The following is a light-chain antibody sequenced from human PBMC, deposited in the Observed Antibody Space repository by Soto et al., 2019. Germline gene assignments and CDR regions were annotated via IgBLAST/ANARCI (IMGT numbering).Light chain of an antibody. CDR2: EGS. Sequence: QSALTQPASVSGSPGQSITISCTGTSSDVGSYNLVSWYQQHPGKAPKLMIYEGSKRPSGVSNRFSGSKSGNTASPTISGLQAEDEADYYCCSYAGSPYVVFGGGTQLTVL. J-gene: IGLJ2*01. V-gene: IGLV2-23*01. CDR1: SSDVGSYNL. CDR3: CSYAGSPYVV.